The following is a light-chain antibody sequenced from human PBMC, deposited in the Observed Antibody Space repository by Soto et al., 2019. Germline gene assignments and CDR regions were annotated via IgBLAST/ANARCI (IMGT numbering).Light chain of an antibody. V-gene: IGKV3-20*01. J-gene: IGKJ1*01. CDR1: RSVSSSY. CDR2: GVS. CDR3: QQYGRSPRT. Sequence: EMVLTQSPGTLSFSPGETATLSCRASRSVSSSYLAGYQQKPGRAPRLLIYGVSSRANGIPDRFSGIGSGTDFTLTISRLEPEDFAVYYCQQYGRSPRTFGQGTKVEIK.